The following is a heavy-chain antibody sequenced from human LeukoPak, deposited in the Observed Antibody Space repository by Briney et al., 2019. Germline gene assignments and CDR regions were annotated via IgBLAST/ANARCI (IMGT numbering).Heavy chain of an antibody. J-gene: IGHJ4*02. CDR1: GGSFSGYY. CDR2: INHSGST. D-gene: IGHD3-3*01. V-gene: IGHV4-34*01. Sequence: PSETLSLTCAVYGGSFSGYYWSWIRQPPGKGLEWIGEINHSGSTNYNPSLKSRVTISVDTSKNQFSLKLSSVTAADTAVYYCAISFWSSAFDYWGQGTLVTVSS. CDR3: AISFWSSAFDY.